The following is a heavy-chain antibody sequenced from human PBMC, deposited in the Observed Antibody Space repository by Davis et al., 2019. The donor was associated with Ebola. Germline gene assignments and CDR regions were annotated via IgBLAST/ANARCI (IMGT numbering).Heavy chain of an antibody. J-gene: IGHJ6*04. V-gene: IGHV1-2*06. CDR3: ARDVSVYYYYGMDV. D-gene: IGHD2-8*01. CDR2: INPNSGGT. CDR1: EVTFSSYT. Sequence: AASVKVSCKASEVTFSSYTISWVRQVPGQGLEWTGRINPNSGGTNYAQKFQGRVTMTRDTSISTAYMELSRLRSDDTAVYYCARDVSVYYYYGMDVWGKGTTVTVSS.